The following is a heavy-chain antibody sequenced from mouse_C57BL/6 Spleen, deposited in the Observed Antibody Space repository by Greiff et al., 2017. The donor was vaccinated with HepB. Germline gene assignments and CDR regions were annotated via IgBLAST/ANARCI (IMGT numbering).Heavy chain of an antibody. CDR3: ARPGDGYHYWYFEV. J-gene: IGHJ1*03. CDR1: GFTFSDYG. Sequence: EVHLVESGGGLVKPGGSLKLSCAASGFTFSDYGMHWVRQAPEKGLEWVAYISSGSSTIYYADTVKGRFTISRDNAQKTLFLQMTRLRSDDTAMYYCARPGDGYHYWYFEVWGTGTTVTVSS. V-gene: IGHV5-17*01. CDR2: ISSGSSTI. D-gene: IGHD2-3*01.